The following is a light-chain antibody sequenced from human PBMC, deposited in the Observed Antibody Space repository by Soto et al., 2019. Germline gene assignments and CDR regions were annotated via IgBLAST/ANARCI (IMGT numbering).Light chain of an antibody. Sequence: QSVLTQPASVSGSPGQSITISCTGTSSDVGSYNLVSWYQQHPGKAPKLMIYEVSKRPSGVSNRFSGSKSGNTASLTISGLQAEDEADYYCCSYAGSVYVFGTGNKLTVL. CDR3: CSYAGSVYV. CDR2: EVS. CDR1: SSDVGSYNL. V-gene: IGLV2-23*02. J-gene: IGLJ1*01.